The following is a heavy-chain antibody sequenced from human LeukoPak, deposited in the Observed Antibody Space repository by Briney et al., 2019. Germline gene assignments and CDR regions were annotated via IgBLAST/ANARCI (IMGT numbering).Heavy chain of an antibody. CDR2: IYYSGST. CDR1: GGSISSGGYY. V-gene: IGHV4-31*03. J-gene: IGHJ3*02. CDR3: ARGYCTNGVCYRDAFDI. D-gene: IGHD2-8*01. Sequence: SETLSLTCTVSGGSISSGGYYWSWIRQHPGKGLEWIGYIYYSGSTYYNPSLKSRVTISVDTSKNQFSLKLSSVTAADTAVYYCARGYCTNGVCYRDAFDIWGQGTMVTVSS.